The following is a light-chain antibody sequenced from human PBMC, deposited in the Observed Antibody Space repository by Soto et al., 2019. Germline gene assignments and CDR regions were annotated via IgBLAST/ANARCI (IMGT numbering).Light chain of an antibody. V-gene: IGLV1-51*01. CDR1: SSNIGSNI. CDR2: DNN. CDR3: GTWDSSLSSWV. Sequence: QSVLTQPPSASGTPGQRVTISCSGSSSNIGSNIVNWYQQLPGTAPKLLIYDNNKRPSGIPDRFSGSKSGTSATLGITGLQTGDEADYYCGTWDSSLSSWVFGGGTKLTVL. J-gene: IGLJ3*02.